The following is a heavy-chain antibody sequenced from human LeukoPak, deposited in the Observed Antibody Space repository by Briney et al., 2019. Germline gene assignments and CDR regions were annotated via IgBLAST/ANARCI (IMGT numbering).Heavy chain of an antibody. Sequence: SVKVSCKASGRTLSTHAISWVRQAPGQALEWMGGIIPRSGTANYAQKFQGRVTINADESTSTAYMELSSLTSGDTAVYYCARDLAERLRGATYYYYMDVWGKGTTVTVSS. CDR3: ARDLAERLRGATYYYYMDV. D-gene: IGHD1-1*01. CDR1: GRTLSTHA. CDR2: IIPRSGTA. V-gene: IGHV1-69*13. J-gene: IGHJ6*03.